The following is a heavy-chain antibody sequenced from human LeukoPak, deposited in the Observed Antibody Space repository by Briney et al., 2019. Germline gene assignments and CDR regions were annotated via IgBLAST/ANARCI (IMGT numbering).Heavy chain of an antibody. CDR2: IKQDGSEK. Sequence: MXGXXPXPGKGLEWLANIKQDGSEKYYVDSVKGRFTISRDNAKNSLYLQMNSLRAEDTAVYYCARDPFEGSADYWGQGTLVTVSS. D-gene: IGHD3-9*01. CDR3: ARDPFEGSADY. V-gene: IGHV3-7*01. J-gene: IGHJ4*02.